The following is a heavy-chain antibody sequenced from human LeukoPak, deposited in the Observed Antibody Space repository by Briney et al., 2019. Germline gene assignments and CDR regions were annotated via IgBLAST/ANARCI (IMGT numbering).Heavy chain of an antibody. J-gene: IGHJ4*02. CDR2: IYTSGST. Sequence: PSETLSLTCTVSGGSISSYYWSWIRQPAGKGLEWIGRIYTSGSTNYNPSLKSRVTMSVDTSKNQFSLKLSFVTAADTAVYYCARDRVDTAMVCLDYWGQGTLVTVSS. D-gene: IGHD5-18*01. CDR1: GGSISSYY. V-gene: IGHV4-4*07. CDR3: ARDRVDTAMVCLDY.